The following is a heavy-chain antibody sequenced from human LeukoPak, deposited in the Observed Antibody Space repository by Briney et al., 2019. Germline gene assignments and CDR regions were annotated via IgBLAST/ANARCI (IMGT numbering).Heavy chain of an antibody. D-gene: IGHD3-22*01. V-gene: IGHV3-23*01. J-gene: IGHJ4*02. CDR1: GFTFSSYA. Sequence: GSLRLSCAASGFTFSSYAMSWVRQAPGKGLEWVSAISGSGGSTYYADSVKGRFTISRDNSKNTLYLQMNSLRAEDTAVYYCANRGGMYYYDSSGYYGPFDYWGQGTLVTVSS. CDR3: ANRGGMYYYDSSGYYGPFDY. CDR2: ISGSGGST.